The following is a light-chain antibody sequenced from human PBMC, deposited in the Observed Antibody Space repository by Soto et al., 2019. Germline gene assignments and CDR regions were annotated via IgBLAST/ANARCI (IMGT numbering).Light chain of an antibody. CDR1: SSDVGGYNY. Sequence: QSVLTQPASVSGSPGQSITISCTGTSSDVGGYNYVSWYQQHPGKAPKLVISEDSGRSSGVSNRFSGSKSGNTASLTISRLQPEDEADYHCSSYATSDTWVFGGGTKLTVL. CDR3: SSYATSDTWV. J-gene: IGLJ3*02. CDR2: EDS. V-gene: IGLV2-14*01.